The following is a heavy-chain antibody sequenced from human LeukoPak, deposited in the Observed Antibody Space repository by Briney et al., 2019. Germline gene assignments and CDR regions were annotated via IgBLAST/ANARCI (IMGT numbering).Heavy chain of an antibody. CDR3: AKTSDRGGSGTPGY. CDR1: GFTFSSYA. V-gene: IGHV3-30*18. Sequence: GGSLRLSCAASGFTFSSYAMHWVRQAPGKGLEWVAVISYDGSNKYYADSVKGRFTISRDNSKNTLYLQMNSLRAEDTAVYYCAKTSDRGGSGTPGYWGQGTLVTVSS. D-gene: IGHD3-10*01. J-gene: IGHJ4*02. CDR2: ISYDGSNK.